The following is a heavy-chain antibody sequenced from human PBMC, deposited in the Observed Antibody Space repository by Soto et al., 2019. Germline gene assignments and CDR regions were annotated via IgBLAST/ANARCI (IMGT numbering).Heavy chain of an antibody. Sequence: EVQLLESGGGLVQPGGSMRLSCAASGFTFSSYAMSWVRQARGKGLAWVSGISVSGGITYYADSVKGRFTISRDNAKNTLYLQMNSLRAEDTAVYYCASNTRYDPPDYWGQGTLVTVPS. CDR2: ISVSGGIT. J-gene: IGHJ4*02. D-gene: IGHD3-16*01. CDR3: ASNTRYDPPDY. CDR1: GFTFSSYA. V-gene: IGHV3-23*01.